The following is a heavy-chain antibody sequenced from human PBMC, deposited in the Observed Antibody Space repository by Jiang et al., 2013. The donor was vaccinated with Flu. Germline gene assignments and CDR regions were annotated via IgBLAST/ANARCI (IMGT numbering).Heavy chain of an antibody. CDR1: GFTLSSYS. D-gene: IGHD2-2*01. CDR2: IDSSSGTT. V-gene: IGHV3-48*01. Sequence: VQLVESGGGLVQPGGSLRLSCAASGFTLSSYSMNWVRQAPGKGLEWVSYIDSSSGTTYYADSVKGRFTISRDNAKNSLYLQMNSLRAEDTAVYYCAREEYHEGGRRGFDYVGPGNPGHRLL. J-gene: IGHJ4*02. CDR3: AREEYHEGGRRGFDY.